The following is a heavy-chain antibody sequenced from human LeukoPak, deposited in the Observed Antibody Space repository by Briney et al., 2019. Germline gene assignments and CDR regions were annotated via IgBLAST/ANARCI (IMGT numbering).Heavy chain of an antibody. CDR1: GGSISSYY. CDR3: ARVGGYNSPLDY. D-gene: IGHD5-24*01. J-gene: IGHJ4*02. V-gene: IGHV4-59*01. CDR2: IYYSGST. Sequence: SETLSLTCTVSGGSISSYYWSWIRQPPGKGLEWIGYIYYSGSTNYNPSLKSRVTMSVDTSKNQFSLKLSSVTAADTAVYYCARVGGYNSPLDYWGQGTLVTVSS.